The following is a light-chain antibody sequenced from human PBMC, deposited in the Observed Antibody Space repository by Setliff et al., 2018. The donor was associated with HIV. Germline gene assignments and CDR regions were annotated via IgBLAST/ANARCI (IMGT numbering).Light chain of an antibody. CDR2: DVI. Sequence: QSVLTQPASVSGSPGQSITISCTGANSDVGGFNYVSWYQQHPGKAPKPLIYDVIKRPSGVSNRFSGSKSGNTASLTLSGLQAEDEADYYCTSFTSSNTYVFGTGTKGTVL. V-gene: IGLV2-14*01. CDR1: NSDVGGFNY. CDR3: TSFTSSNTYV. J-gene: IGLJ1*01.